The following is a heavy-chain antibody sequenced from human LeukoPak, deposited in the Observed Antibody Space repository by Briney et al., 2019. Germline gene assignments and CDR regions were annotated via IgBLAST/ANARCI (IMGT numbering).Heavy chain of an antibody. Sequence: SETLSLTCAVDGGSFSGYYWSWIRQPPGKGLEWIGEINHSGSAIYNPSLKSRVTISVDTSKNQFSLKLSSVTAADTAVYYCATGPITVAGEDAFDIWGQGTMVTVSS. J-gene: IGHJ3*02. CDR1: GGSFSGYY. V-gene: IGHV4-34*01. D-gene: IGHD6-19*01. CDR3: ATGPITVAGEDAFDI. CDR2: INHSGSA.